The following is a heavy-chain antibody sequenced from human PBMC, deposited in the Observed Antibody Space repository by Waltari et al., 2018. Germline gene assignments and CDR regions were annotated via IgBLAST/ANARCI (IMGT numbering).Heavy chain of an antibody. D-gene: IGHD1-26*01. V-gene: IGHV1-46*01. CDR2: INPSGGRT. J-gene: IGHJ6*02. Sequence: VPGQGLEWMGLINPSGGRTTYAQKFQGRVTMTWDTSTNTVYMDMSSLRSDDTAVYYCAGSTSPLGYYYYGMDVWGQGTTVTVSS. CDR3: AGSTSPLGYYYYGMDV.